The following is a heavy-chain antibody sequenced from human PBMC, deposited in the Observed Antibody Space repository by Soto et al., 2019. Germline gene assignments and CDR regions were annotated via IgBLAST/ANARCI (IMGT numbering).Heavy chain of an antibody. CDR3: ARDLLNWNDAIDY. CDR2: ISDDGSNK. V-gene: IGHV3-30-3*01. CDR1: GFTFSDYA. J-gene: IGHJ4*02. D-gene: IGHD1-1*01. Sequence: QVQLVESGGGVVQPGRSLRLSCAASGFTFSDYAVHWVRQAPGNGLEWVAVISDDGSNKYSADSVKGRFTISRDNSRNTLYLQMNSLRAEDTAVYYCARDLLNWNDAIDYWGQGTLVTVSS.